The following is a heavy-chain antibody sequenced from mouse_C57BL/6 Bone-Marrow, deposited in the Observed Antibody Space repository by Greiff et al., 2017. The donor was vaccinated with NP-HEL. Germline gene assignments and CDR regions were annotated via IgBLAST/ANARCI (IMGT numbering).Heavy chain of an antibody. D-gene: IGHD1-1*01. CDR2: IYPGDGDT. CDR3: ARGDYGSRRFGYAMDY. Sequence: LVESGAELVKPGASVKISCKASGYAFSSYWMNWVKERPGKGLEWIGQIYPGDGDTKYNGKFKGKATLTADKASSTAYMQVSSLTSEDSAVYFGARGDYGSRRFGYAMDYGGQGTSVTVSA. J-gene: IGHJ4*01. CDR1: GYAFSSYW. V-gene: IGHV1-80*01.